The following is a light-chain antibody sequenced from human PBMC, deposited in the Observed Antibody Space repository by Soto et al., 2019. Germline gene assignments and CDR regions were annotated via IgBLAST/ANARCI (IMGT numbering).Light chain of an antibody. J-gene: IGKJ1*01. V-gene: IGKV3-15*01. CDR3: QQYNNWPSWT. CDR2: GAS. Sequence: EKVMTQSPATLSMSPGERATLSCRASQSVSSYLAWYQQKPGQAPRLLIYGASTRATGIPARFSGSGSGTEFTLTISSLQSEDFAVYYCQQYNNWPSWTFGHGTKVEIK. CDR1: QSVSSY.